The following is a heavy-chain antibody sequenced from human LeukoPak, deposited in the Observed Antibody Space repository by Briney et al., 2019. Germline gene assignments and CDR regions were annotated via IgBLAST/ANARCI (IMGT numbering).Heavy chain of an antibody. Sequence: PSETLSLTCTVSVGSINNFYWSWIRQSAGKGLEWIGYVHSSGRTDYNPSLRSRVSISPDTSKSQHSLRLTYVPAADTAVYFCARHDEECPGEYCFLLSFDYWGPGSLVTVSS. CDR3: ARHDEECPGEYCFLLSFDY. CDR2: VHSSGRT. J-gene: IGHJ4*01. D-gene: IGHD2-8*02. CDR1: VGSINNFY. V-gene: IGHV4-59*08.